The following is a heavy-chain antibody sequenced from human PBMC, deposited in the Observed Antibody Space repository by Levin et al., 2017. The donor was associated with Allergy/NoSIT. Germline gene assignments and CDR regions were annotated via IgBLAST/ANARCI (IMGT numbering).Heavy chain of an antibody. J-gene: IGHJ4*02. CDR1: GFTFSSYA. D-gene: IGHD2-15*01. CDR2: ISDSGGST. Sequence: ASVKVSCAASGFTFSSYAMSWVRQAPGKGLEWVSSISDSGGSTYYADSVKGRFTISRDNSKNTLYLQMNSLRAEDTAEYFCAKGSGGSCYPASGYWGQGSLVTVSS. V-gene: IGHV3-23*01. CDR3: AKGSGGSCYPASGY.